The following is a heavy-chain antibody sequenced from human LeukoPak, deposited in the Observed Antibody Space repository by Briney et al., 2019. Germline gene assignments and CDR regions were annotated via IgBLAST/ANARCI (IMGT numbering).Heavy chain of an antibody. CDR1: GGSISSYY. CDR3: ARERANYYDSGSYLGWFDP. J-gene: IGHJ5*02. V-gene: IGHV4-4*07. D-gene: IGHD3-10*01. CDR2: IYTSGST. Sequence: PSETLSLTCTVSGGSISSYYWSWIRQPAGKGLEWIGRIYTSGSTNYNPSLKSRVTMSVDTSKDQFSLKLSSVTAADTAVYYCARERANYYDSGSYLGWFDPWGQGTLVTVSS.